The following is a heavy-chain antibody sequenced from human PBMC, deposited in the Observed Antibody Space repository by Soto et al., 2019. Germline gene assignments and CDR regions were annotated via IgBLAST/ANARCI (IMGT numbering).Heavy chain of an antibody. D-gene: IGHD1-26*01. V-gene: IGHV3-23*01. CDR1: KVTFSRKG. CDR3: AKGLNAGATPPFDY. Sequence: GGPLRQYCAGSKVTFSRKGQSWVRHAPGKGLEWVSAISGSGGSTYYADSVKGRFTISRDNSKNTLYLQMYSLSVEDTAVYYCAKGLNAGATPPFDYWGQGT. J-gene: IGHJ4*02. CDR2: ISGSGGST.